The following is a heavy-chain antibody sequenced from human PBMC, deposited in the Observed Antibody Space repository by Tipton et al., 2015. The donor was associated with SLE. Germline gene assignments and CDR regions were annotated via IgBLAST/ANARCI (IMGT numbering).Heavy chain of an antibody. CDR2: INSDGSST. CDR1: GFTFSSYW. V-gene: IGHV3-74*01. J-gene: IGHJ4*02. Sequence: SLRLSCAASGFTFSSYWMHWVRQTPGKGLVWVSRINSDGSSTNYADSVKGRFTISRDNAKNTLYLQMNSLRAEDTAVYYCAKDRAVAGSFDYWGQGTLVTVSS. D-gene: IGHD6-19*01. CDR3: AKDRAVAGSFDY.